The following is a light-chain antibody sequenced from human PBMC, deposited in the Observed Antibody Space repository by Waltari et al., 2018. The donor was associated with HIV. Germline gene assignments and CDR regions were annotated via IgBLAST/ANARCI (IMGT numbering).Light chain of an antibody. CDR3: SSYTSSSTLYV. CDR2: DVS. CDR1: SSDVGGYNY. Sequence: QSALTQPASVSGSPGQSITISCTGTSSDVGGYNYVSWYQQHPCKAPKLMIYDVSNRPSGVSNRFSVSKSGDTASLTIAGLQAEDEADYYCSSYTSSSTLYVFGTGTKVTVL. J-gene: IGLJ1*01. V-gene: IGLV2-14*01.